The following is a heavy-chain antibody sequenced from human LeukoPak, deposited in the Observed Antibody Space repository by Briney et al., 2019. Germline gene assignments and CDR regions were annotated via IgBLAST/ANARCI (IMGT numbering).Heavy chain of an antibody. CDR3: ARVQLQDYYGSGSYDYDY. D-gene: IGHD3-10*01. Sequence: PSETLSLTCTVSGGSISSGGYCWSWLRQHPGKGLEWIGYIYYSASTYYNPSLKSPVTISVDTSKNQFSLKLSSVTAADTAVYYCARVQLQDYYGSGSYDYDYWGQGTLVTVSS. J-gene: IGHJ4*02. CDR2: IYYSAST. CDR1: GGSISSGGYC. V-gene: IGHV4-31*01.